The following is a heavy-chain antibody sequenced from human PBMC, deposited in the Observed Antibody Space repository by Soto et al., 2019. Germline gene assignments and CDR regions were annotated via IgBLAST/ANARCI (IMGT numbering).Heavy chain of an antibody. J-gene: IGHJ4*02. V-gene: IGHV1-18*01. CDR1: GYTFTSYG. D-gene: IGHD3-22*01. CDR2: MSAYNGNT. Sequence: ASVKVSCKASGYTFTSYGISWVRQAPGQGLEWMGWMSAYNGNTNDAQKLQGGVTMTTDTSRSTAYMELRSLRSDDTDVYYCARGSAYYYDSSGFEYGGQGPLGPVSS. CDR3: ARGSAYYYDSSGFEY.